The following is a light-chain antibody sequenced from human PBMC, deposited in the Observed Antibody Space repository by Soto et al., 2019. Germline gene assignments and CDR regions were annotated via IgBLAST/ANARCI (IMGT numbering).Light chain of an antibody. Sequence: EIVLTQSPGTLSLSPGERATLSCRASQSVSSTYLAWYQQKPGQAPRLLIYGASSRATGIPDRFSGSGSGTDFTLTISRLEPEDFAVYYCQPYAGSPWTFGQGTKVEIK. CDR3: QPYAGSPWT. CDR2: GAS. CDR1: QSVSSTY. J-gene: IGKJ1*01. V-gene: IGKV3-20*01.